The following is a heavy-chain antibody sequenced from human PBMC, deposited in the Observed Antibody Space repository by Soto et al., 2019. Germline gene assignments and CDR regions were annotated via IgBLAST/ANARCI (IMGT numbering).Heavy chain of an antibody. CDR2: IIPILGIA. V-gene: IGHV1-69*02. Sequence: QVQLVQSGAEVKKPGSSVKVSCKASGGTFSSYTISWVRQAPGQGLEWMGRIIPILGIANYGQKFQGRVTITADKSTSTAYMELSSLRSEDTAVYYCAREYCSGGSCYPGDWGQGTLVTVSS. CDR3: AREYCSGGSCYPGD. J-gene: IGHJ4*02. CDR1: GGTFSSYT. D-gene: IGHD2-15*01.